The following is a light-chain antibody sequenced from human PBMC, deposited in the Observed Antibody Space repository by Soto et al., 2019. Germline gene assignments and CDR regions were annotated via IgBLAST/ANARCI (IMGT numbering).Light chain of an antibody. CDR3: QQYGSSPRT. V-gene: IGKV3-20*01. Sequence: IVFTQSPATLSLSPGERATLSCRASQSVSSYLAWYQQKPGQAPRLLIYDASNRATGIPARFSGSGSGTDFTLTISRLEPEDFAVYYCQQYGSSPRTFGRGTKVDIK. CDR2: DAS. CDR1: QSVSSY. J-gene: IGKJ4*01.